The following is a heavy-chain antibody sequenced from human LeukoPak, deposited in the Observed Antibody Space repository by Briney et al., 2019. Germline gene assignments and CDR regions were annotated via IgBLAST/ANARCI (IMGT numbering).Heavy chain of an antibody. CDR3: AKLEQSLSFH. V-gene: IGHV3-23*01. CDR1: GFTLSDHW. CDR2: LSGSGGST. D-gene: IGHD6-19*01. J-gene: IGHJ4*02. Sequence: GGSLRLSCAASGFTLSDHWMTWVRQAPGKGLEWVSSLSGSGGSTYYADSVKGRFTISRDNSKNTLYLQMDSLRAEDTAVYYCAKLEQSLSFHWGQGTLVTVSS.